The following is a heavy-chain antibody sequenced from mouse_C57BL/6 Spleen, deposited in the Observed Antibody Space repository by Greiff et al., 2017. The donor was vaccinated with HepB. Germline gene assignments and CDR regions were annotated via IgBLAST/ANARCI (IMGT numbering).Heavy chain of an antibody. Sequence: QVQLQQPGAELVMPGASVKLSCKASGYTFTSYWMHWVKQRPGQGLEWIGEIDPSDSYTNYNQKFKGKSTLTVDKSSSTAHMQLSSLTSEDSAVYYCASYGSSPPWFAYWGQGTLVTVSA. CDR2: IDPSDSYT. D-gene: IGHD1-1*01. J-gene: IGHJ3*01. CDR1: GYTFTSYW. V-gene: IGHV1-69*01. CDR3: ASYGSSPPWFAY.